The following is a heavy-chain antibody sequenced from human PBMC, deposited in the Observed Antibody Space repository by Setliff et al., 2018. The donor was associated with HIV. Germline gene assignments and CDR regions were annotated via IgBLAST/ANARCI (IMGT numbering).Heavy chain of an antibody. CDR3: STDEVVTGIPLNAFDI. D-gene: IGHD2-21*02. V-gene: IGHV3-73*01. CDR2: IRSKADKYAT. Sequence: LRLSCAASGFTFSGAEIHWVRQASGKGLEWVGRIRSKADKYATDYGASAKGMFIISRDDSKNTLYLQMDSLKTEDTAVYYCSTDEVVTGIPLNAFDIWGQGTMVTVSS. J-gene: IGHJ3*02. CDR1: GFTFSGAE.